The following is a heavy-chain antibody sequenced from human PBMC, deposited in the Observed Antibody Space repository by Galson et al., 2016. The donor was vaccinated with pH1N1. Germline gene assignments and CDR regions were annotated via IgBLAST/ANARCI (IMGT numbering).Heavy chain of an antibody. J-gene: IGHJ6*02. CDR2: IIPIYGTP. CDR1: GYTFTTYD. CDR3: ARPGRTETTKEGFAWGYGMDV. V-gene: IGHV1-69*13. Sequence: SVKVSCKASGYTFTTYDINWVRQAPGQGLEWMGRIIPIYGTPNYAQKFQDRLTITADEYTTTVYMELNSLISADTAIYYCARPGRTETTKEGFAWGYGMDVWGQGTTVTVSS. D-gene: IGHD1-1*01.